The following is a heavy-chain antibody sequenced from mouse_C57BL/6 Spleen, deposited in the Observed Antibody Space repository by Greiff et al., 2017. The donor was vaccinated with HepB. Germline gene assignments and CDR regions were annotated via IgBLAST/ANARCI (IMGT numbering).Heavy chain of an antibody. V-gene: IGHV1-80*01. D-gene: IGHD1-1*01. CDR1: GYAFSSYW. CDR3: ARIYGSSYWDFDV. CDR2: IYPGDGDT. Sequence: VQLQQSGAELVKPGASVKISCKASGYAFSSYWMNWVKQRPGKGLEWIGQIYPGDGDTNYNGKFKGKATLTADKSSSTAYMQLSRLTSEDSADYFCARIYGSSYWDFDVWGTGTTVTVSS. J-gene: IGHJ1*03.